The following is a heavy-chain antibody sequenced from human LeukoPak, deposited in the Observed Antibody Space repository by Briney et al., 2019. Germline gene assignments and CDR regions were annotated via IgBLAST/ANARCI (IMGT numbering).Heavy chain of an antibody. D-gene: IGHD3-22*01. V-gene: IGHV4-59*01. J-gene: IGHJ3*02. CDR3: ARGVKYYYDSSDRALDAFDI. Sequence: PSETLSLTCTVSGGSISSYYWSWIRQPPGKGLEWIGYIYYSGSTNYNPSLKSRVTISVDTSKNQFSLKLSSVTAADTAVYYCARGVKYYYDSSDRALDAFDIWGQGTMVTVSS. CDR1: GGSISSYY. CDR2: IYYSGST.